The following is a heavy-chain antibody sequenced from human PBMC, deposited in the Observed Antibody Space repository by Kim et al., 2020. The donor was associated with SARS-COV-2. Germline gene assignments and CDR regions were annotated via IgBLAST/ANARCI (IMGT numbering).Heavy chain of an antibody. J-gene: IGHJ3*02. CDR1: GFTFSSYG. CDR2: IWYDGSNK. Sequence: GGSLRLSCAASGFTFSSYGMHWVRQAPGNGLEWVAVIWYDGSNKYYADSVKGRFTISRDNSKNTLYLQMNSLRAEDTAVYYCARDPGLLWFGAWRDAFDIWGQGTMVTVSS. V-gene: IGHV3-33*01. D-gene: IGHD3-10*01. CDR3: ARDPGLLWFGAWRDAFDI.